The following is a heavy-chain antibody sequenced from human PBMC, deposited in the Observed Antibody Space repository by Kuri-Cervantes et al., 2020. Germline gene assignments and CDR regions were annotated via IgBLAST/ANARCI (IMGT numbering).Heavy chain of an antibody. J-gene: IGHJ4*02. CDR3: ARVDDWNGPDY. D-gene: IGHD1-1*01. CDR1: GGSISTYY. CDR2: IYYSGST. Sequence: SETLSLTCTVSGGSISTYYWSWIRQPPGKGLEWIGYIYYSGSTNYNPSLKSRVTISVDTSKNQFSLKLSSVTAADTAVYYCARVDDWNGPDYWGQGTLVTVSS. V-gene: IGHV4-59*13.